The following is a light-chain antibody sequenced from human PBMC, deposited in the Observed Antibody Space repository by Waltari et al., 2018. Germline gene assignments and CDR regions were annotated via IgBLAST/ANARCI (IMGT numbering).Light chain of an antibody. Sequence: SSELTQDPTVSVAMGQTVRITCQGDSLRRYYASWYQQRPGQAPVLVLFDRNDRPSGVPDQFSGSTSDNTAVLTITGAQAEDEASYYCHSRDASGVGGSFGGGTKLTVL. V-gene: IGLV3-19*01. J-gene: IGLJ2*01. CDR3: HSRDASGVGGS. CDR1: SLRRYY. CDR2: DRN.